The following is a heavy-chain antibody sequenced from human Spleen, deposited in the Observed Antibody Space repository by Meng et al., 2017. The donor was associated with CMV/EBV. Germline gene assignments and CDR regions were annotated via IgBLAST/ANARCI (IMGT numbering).Heavy chain of an antibody. D-gene: IGHD1-26*01. V-gene: IGHV1-2*02. CDR3: ASPSPLVDYGLDV. Sequence: ASVKVSCKASGYTFTGYYMHWVRQAPGQGLEWMGWINPNSGGTNYAQKFQGRVTMTSNTSINTAYMELSSLTSEDTAVYYCASPSPLVDYGLDVWGQGTTVTVSS. J-gene: IGHJ6*02. CDR1: GYTFTGYY. CDR2: INPNSGGT.